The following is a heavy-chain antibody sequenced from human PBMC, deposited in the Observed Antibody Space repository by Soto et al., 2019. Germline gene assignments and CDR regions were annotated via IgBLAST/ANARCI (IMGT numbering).Heavy chain of an antibody. CDR3: ATSDDYGLYYYYYGMDV. CDR1: GFTFSSYA. D-gene: IGHD3-16*01. V-gene: IGHV3-23*01. J-gene: IGHJ6*02. Sequence: LRLSCAASGFTFSSYAMSWVRQAPGKGLEWVSAISGSGGSTYYADSVKGRFTISRDNSKNTLYLQMNSLRAEDTAVYYCATSDDYGLYYYYYGMDVWGQGTTVTVSS. CDR2: ISGSGGST.